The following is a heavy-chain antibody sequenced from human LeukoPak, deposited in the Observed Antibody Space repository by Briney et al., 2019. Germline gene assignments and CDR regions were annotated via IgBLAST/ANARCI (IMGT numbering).Heavy chain of an antibody. CDR2: IYHSGST. V-gene: IGHV4-30-2*01. J-gene: IGHJ4*02. CDR1: GGSISSGGYS. Sequence: PSETLSLTCAVSGGSISSGGYSWSWIRQPPGKGLEWIGCIYHSGSTYYNPSLKSRVTISVDRSKNQFSLKLSSVTAADTAVYYCARGSMVRGVTCDYWGQGTLVTVSS. CDR3: ARGSMVRGVTCDY. D-gene: IGHD3-10*01.